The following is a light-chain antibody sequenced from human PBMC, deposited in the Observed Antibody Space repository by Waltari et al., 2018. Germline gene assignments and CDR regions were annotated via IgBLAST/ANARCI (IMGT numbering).Light chain of an antibody. J-gene: IGKJ4*01. Sequence: DIVMTQSPDSLAVSLGERATINCKSSQSVLYSSNNRNYLTCYQQKPGQPPKLLIYWASIRESGVPDRFSGSGSGTAFTLTISSLQSEDVAVYYCQQYYTTPLTFGGGTKVEIK. CDR3: QQYYTTPLT. CDR2: WAS. CDR1: QSVLYSSNNRNY. V-gene: IGKV4-1*01.